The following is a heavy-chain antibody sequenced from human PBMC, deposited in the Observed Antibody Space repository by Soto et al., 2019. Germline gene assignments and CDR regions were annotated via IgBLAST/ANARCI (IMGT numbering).Heavy chain of an antibody. V-gene: IGHV2-5*02. J-gene: IGHJ4*02. CDR2: IYWDDDE. Sequence: QTTLKESGPTLVKPTQPLTLTCTFPGFSLSTRGAGVGWIRQRPGKALEWLALIYWDDDEGYSPSLKSRLTITKDTSNNQVVLTMTNMYPADTATYSCAHRPRGYSYHFDYWGQGTLVTVS. CDR3: AHRPRGYSYHFDY. CDR1: GFSLSTRGAG. D-gene: IGHD5-18*01.